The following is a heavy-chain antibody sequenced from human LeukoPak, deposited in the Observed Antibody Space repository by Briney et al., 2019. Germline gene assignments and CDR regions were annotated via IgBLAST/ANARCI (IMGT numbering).Heavy chain of an antibody. J-gene: IGHJ4*02. CDR1: GFTFSSYA. CDR3: ARDHSYRGSWDY. D-gene: IGHD5-18*01. V-gene: IGHV3-23*01. CDR2: ISGSGGST. Sequence: GGSLRLSCAASGFTFSSYAMSWVRQAPGKGLEWVSAISGSGGSTYYADSVKGRFTISRDNSKNTLYLQMNSLRAEDTAVYYCARDHSYRGSWDYWGQGTLVTVSS.